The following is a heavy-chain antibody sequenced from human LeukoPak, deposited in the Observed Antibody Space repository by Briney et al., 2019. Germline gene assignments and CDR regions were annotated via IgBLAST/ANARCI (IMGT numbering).Heavy chain of an antibody. CDR2: NSGSFNSGAT. Sequence: SETLSLTCTVAGGSISNRITTGAGSASPQGRGWSGLGVNSGSFNSGATYSNPSLRSRMTISMDTAKNQFSLSLSSVTAADTAVYFCARSPGFGSSWYDYWGQGTLVTVSS. CDR1: GGSISNRITT. CDR3: ARSPGFGSSWYDY. J-gene: IGHJ4*02. V-gene: IGHV4-39*07. D-gene: IGHD6-13*01.